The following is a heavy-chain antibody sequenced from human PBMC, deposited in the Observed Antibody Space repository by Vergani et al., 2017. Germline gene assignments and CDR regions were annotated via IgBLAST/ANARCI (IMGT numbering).Heavy chain of an antibody. D-gene: IGHD4-23*01. V-gene: IGHV4-34*01. CDR2: INHSGST. CDR1: GGSFNSYY. J-gene: IGHJ3*01. Sequence: QVQLQQWGAGLLKPSETLSLTCAVYGGSFNSYYWNWIRQPPGKGLEWIGEINHSGSTNYNPSLKSRVTISVDTSKNQFSLKLSSVTAADTAVYYCARDNKQLRPRAFDLWGQGTMVTVSS. CDR3: ARDNKQLRPRAFDL.